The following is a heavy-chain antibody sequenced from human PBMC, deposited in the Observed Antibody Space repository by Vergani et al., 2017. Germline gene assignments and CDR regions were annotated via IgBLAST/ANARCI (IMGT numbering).Heavy chain of an antibody. Sequence: KESGPTLVKPTQTLPLTCTFSGFSLSTSGVGVGWIRQPPGKALEWLAPIYWNDDKRYSPSLKSRLTITKDTSKNQMVLTMTNMDPVDTATYYCAHRLVVGWFDPWGQGTLVTVSS. CDR2: IYWNDDK. D-gene: IGHD3-10*01. V-gene: IGHV2-5*01. J-gene: IGHJ5*02. CDR3: AHRLVVGWFDP. CDR1: GFSLSTSGVG.